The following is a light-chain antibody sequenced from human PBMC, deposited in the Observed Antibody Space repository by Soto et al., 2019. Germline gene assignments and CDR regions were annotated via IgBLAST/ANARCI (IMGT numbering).Light chain of an antibody. CDR3: QSYDSSLTLRV. CDR2: ANT. CDR1: SSNIGAGYD. J-gene: IGLJ1*01. V-gene: IGLV1-40*01. Sequence: QSVLTQPPSVSGAPGQRVTISCTGSSSNIGAGYDVHWYQQLPGTAPKLLIYANTNRPSGVPDRISASKSGTSASLAITGLQADDEADYSCQSYDSSLTLRVFGTGTKLTVL.